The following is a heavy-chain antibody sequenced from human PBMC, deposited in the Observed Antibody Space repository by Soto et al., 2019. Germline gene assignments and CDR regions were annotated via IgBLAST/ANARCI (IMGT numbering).Heavy chain of an antibody. CDR1: GGSISSGGYY. D-gene: IGHD3-3*01. Sequence: PSETLSLTCTVSGGSISSGGYYWSWIRQHPGKGLEWIGYIYYSGSTYYNPSLKSRVTISVDTSKNQFSLKLSSVTAADTAVYYCARGLQRITRYWFDPWGQGTLVTVSS. CDR3: ARGLQRITRYWFDP. CDR2: IYYSGST. J-gene: IGHJ5*02. V-gene: IGHV4-31*03.